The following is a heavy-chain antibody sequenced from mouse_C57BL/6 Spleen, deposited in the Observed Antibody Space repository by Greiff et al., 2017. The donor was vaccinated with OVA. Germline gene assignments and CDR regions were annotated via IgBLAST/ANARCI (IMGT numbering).Heavy chain of an antibody. Sequence: VQLQQSGPELVKPGASVKISCKASGYAFSSSWMNWVKQRPGKGLEWIGRIYTGDGDTNYNGKFKGKGTLTADKSSSTAYMQLSSLTSKDSAVYICARGDTTPLLYYWGQGTTLTVSS. J-gene: IGHJ2*01. CDR3: ARGDTTPLLYY. CDR2: IYTGDGDT. CDR1: GYAFSSSW. V-gene: IGHV1-82*01. D-gene: IGHD1-1*01.